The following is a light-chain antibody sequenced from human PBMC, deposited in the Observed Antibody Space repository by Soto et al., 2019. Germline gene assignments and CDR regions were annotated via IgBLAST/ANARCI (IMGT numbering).Light chain of an antibody. Sequence: AIRMTQSPSSLSASTGDRVTITCRASQGISSYLAWYQQKPGKAPKLLIYAASTLQSGVPSRFSGSGSGTDFTLTISSLQPDDFATYYCQHYNSYSGAFGQGTKVDIK. CDR1: QGISSY. V-gene: IGKV1-8*01. CDR3: QHYNSYSGA. CDR2: AAS. J-gene: IGKJ1*01.